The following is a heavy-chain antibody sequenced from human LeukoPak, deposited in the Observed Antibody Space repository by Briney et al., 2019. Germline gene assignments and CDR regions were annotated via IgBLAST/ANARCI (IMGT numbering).Heavy chain of an antibody. V-gene: IGHV5-51*01. D-gene: IGHD5-18*01. CDR2: IYPGDSDT. CDR1: GNSFTSYW. CDR3: ARLIVGGDTAKEFDY. J-gene: IGHJ4*02. Sequence: GESLKISCKGSGNSFTSYWIGWVRQMPGKGLEWMGIIYPGDSDTRYSPSFQGQVTISADKSISTAYLQWSSLKASDTAMYYCARLIVGGDTAKEFDYWGQGTLVTVSS.